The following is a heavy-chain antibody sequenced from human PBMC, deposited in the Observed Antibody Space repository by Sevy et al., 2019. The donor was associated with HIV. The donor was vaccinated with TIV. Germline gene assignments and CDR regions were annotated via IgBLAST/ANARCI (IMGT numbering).Heavy chain of an antibody. V-gene: IGHV1-69*13. CDR1: GGTFSSYG. CDR2: IIPILGTV. J-gene: IGHJ4*02. CDR3: ARGGGNGWYYFDY. Sequence: ASVKVSGKASGGTFSSYGISWVRQAPGQGLEWMGGIIPILGTVNYAQKFQGRVTITADESTKTAYMELSSLRSEDTAVNYWARGGGNGWYYFDYWGQETLVTVSS. D-gene: IGHD6-19*01.